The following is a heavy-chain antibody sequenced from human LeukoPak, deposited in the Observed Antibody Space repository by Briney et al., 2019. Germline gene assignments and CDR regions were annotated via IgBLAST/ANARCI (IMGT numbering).Heavy chain of an antibody. CDR3: ARSVDTSMVGDY. CDR1: GGSISSYY. D-gene: IGHD5-18*01. V-gene: IGHV4-59*01. J-gene: IGHJ4*02. Sequence: SSETLSPTCTVSGGSISSYYWSWIRQPPGKGLEWIGYIYYSGSTNYNPSLKSRVTISVDTPKNQFSLKLSSVTAADTAVYYCARSVDTSMVGDYWGQGTLVTVPS. CDR2: IYYSGST.